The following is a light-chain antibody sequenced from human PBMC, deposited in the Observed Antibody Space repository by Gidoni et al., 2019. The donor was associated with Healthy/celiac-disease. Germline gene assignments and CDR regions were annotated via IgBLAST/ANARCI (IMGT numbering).Light chain of an antibody. CDR1: QSISSY. J-gene: IGKJ3*01. Sequence: DIQMTQSPSSLSASVGDRVTITCRASQSISSYLNWYQQKPGKAPKLLIYAASSLQSGVPSRFSGSGSETDFTLTISSLQPEDFATYYCQQSYSTPFTFGPGTKVEIK. CDR2: AAS. V-gene: IGKV1-39*01. CDR3: QQSYSTPFT.